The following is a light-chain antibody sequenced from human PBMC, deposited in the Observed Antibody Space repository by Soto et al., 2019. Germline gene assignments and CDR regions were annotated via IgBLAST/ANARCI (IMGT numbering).Light chain of an antibody. CDR2: SAS. J-gene: IGKJ2*01. V-gene: IGKV3-20*01. Sequence: EIVLTQSPGTLSLSPGERATLSCRASQSVSSSYLAWYQQKPGQAPRPLIYSASTRATGIPDRFSGSGSGTDFTLTISRLEPEDFAVYYCQQYGSSPYTFGQGTKLEIK. CDR1: QSVSSSY. CDR3: QQYGSSPYT.